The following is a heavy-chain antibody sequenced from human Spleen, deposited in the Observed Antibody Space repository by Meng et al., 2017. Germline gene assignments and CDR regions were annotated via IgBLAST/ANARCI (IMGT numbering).Heavy chain of an antibody. CDR1: GGSISTSGYY. CDR2: IGHSGFT. V-gene: IGHV4-39*01. D-gene: IGHD6-19*01. Sequence: QPQLQESGPGLVKPSEALSRTCSVSGGSISTSGYYWGWIRQPPGKGLEWIGSIGHSGFTYYTPSLKSRVTVSIDTSRNQFSLWLTSVTAADTAVYYCVRSSGWVKTGFDPWGQGTLVTVSS. CDR3: VRSSGWVKTGFDP. J-gene: IGHJ5*02.